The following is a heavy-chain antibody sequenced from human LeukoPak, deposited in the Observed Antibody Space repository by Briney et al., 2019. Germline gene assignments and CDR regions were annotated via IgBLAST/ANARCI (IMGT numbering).Heavy chain of an antibody. Sequence: GGSLRLSCAASGFTFRSYWVSWVRQAQGKGLEWVANINQDGSERYYVDSVKGRLTISRDNAKKSVYVQMNSLRAEDTAVYYCARDGGPFDSWGQGTLVTVSA. CDR1: GFTFRSYW. CDR3: ARDGGPFDS. D-gene: IGHD2-15*01. CDR2: INQDGSER. V-gene: IGHV3-7*03. J-gene: IGHJ4*02.